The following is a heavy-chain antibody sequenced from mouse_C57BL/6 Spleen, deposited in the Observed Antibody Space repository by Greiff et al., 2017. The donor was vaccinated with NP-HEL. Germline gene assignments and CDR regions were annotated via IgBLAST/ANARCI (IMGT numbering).Heavy chain of an antibody. CDR3: AREGLRPFDY. CDR1: GFTFSDYG. Sequence: EVNVVESGGGLVKPGGSLKLSCAASGFTFSDYGMHWVRQAPETGLEWVAYISSGSSTIYYADTVKGRFTISRDNAKNTLFLQMTSLRSEDTAMYYCAREGLRPFDYWGQGTTLTVSS. V-gene: IGHV5-17*01. CDR2: ISSGSSTI. J-gene: IGHJ2*01. D-gene: IGHD2-4*01.